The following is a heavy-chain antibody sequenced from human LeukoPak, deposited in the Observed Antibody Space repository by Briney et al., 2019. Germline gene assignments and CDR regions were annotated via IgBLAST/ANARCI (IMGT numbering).Heavy chain of an antibody. CDR3: ARNKDWGLDY. CDR1: GFTFSSYW. CDR2: IRQDGSEK. J-gene: IGHJ4*02. D-gene: IGHD7-27*01. Sequence: PGGSLRLSXAASGFTFSSYWMTWVRQAPGKGLEWVAYIRQDGSEKYYMDSVKGRFTISRDNAQKSLYLQMNNLRAEDTAVYYCARNKDWGLDYWGQGTLVIVSS. V-gene: IGHV3-7*01.